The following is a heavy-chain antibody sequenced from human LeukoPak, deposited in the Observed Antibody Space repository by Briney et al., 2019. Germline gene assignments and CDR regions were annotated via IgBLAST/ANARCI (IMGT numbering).Heavy chain of an antibody. CDR3: ARHAYCGGDCFGGAFEI. D-gene: IGHD2-21*02. Sequence: PSETLSLTCTVSGGSISYYYWSWIRQPPGKGLEWIGYVYYSGSTSYNPSLKSRVTMSLDTSKHQFSLKLNSVTAADTAVYYCARHAYCGGDCFGGAFEIWGQGTMVTVSS. CDR1: GGSISYYY. CDR2: VYYSGST. V-gene: IGHV4-59*08. J-gene: IGHJ3*02.